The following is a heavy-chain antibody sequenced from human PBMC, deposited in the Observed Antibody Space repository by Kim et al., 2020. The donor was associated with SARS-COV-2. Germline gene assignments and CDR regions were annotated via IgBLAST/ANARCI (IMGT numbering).Heavy chain of an antibody. CDR1: GGSISGSTYY. J-gene: IGHJ4*01. CDR3: ARSAMSGAVIAPFDY. CDR2: IYYSGDT. V-gene: IGHV4-39*01. D-gene: IGHD3-16*02. Sequence: SETLSLTCAVSGGSISGSTYYWAWFRQPPGKGLEWIGHIYYSGDTYYTPSLKSRVTISVDTSKNQFSLKVTSVTAADTAVYYCARSAMSGAVIAPFDYWGRGSLVTVSS.